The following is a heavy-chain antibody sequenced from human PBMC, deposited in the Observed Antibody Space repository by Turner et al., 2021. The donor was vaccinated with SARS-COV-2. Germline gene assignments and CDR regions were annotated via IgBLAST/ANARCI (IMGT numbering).Heavy chain of an antibody. CDR3: ARQVAILGRWLAPFDS. Sequence: QLQLQESGPGLVKPSETPSLTCTVSSGSISSSAYYWGWIRPPPGKGLEWIGSFFYSGSTYYSPSLKSRITISVDTSKNQFSLNLSSVTAADTAVYYCARQVAILGRWLAPFDSWGQGTLVTVSS. V-gene: IGHV4-39*01. CDR1: SGSISSSAYY. J-gene: IGHJ4*02. D-gene: IGHD6-19*01. CDR2: FFYSGST.